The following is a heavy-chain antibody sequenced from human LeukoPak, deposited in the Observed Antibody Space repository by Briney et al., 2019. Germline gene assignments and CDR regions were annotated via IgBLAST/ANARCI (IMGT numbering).Heavy chain of an antibody. D-gene: IGHD3-22*01. CDR1: GYTFTSYG. CDR3: ASSQEDYYDTSGHYCLDY. J-gene: IGHJ4*02. CDR2: ISVYNGNT. Sequence: ASVKVSCKASGYTFTSYGISWVRQAPGQGLEWMGWISVYNGNTNYAQKLQDRVTMTTDTSTSTAYMELRSLRSDDTAVYYCASSQEDYYDTSGHYCLDYWGQGTLITVSS. V-gene: IGHV1-18*01.